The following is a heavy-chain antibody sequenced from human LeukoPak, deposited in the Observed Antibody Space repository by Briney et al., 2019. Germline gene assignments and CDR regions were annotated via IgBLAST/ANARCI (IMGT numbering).Heavy chain of an antibody. D-gene: IGHD2-21*01. CDR3: AKAPVTSCRGAYCYPFDS. CDR1: GFTFSSYA. V-gene: IGHV3-23*01. CDR2: INGSGGRI. J-gene: IGHJ4*02. Sequence: GGSLRLSCAASGFTFSSYAMSWVRQAPGKGPEWVSAINGSGGRIYHADSVRGRFTISRDNSKNTLYLQMNSLRAEDAAVYFCAKAPVTSCRGAYCYPFDSWGQGTLVTVSS.